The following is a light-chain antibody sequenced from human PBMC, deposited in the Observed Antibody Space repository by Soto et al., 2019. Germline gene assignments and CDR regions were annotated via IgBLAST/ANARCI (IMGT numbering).Light chain of an antibody. CDR3: QQRSNWPPT. CDR1: QSVSSY. Sequence: EIVLTQSPATLSLSPGERATLSCRASQSVSSYLAWYQQKPGQAPRLLIYDASNRATGIPARFSGSGSGTDFTLTIIRLEPEDFAVYYCQQRSNWPPTFGQGTKVEIK. CDR2: DAS. V-gene: IGKV3-11*01. J-gene: IGKJ1*01.